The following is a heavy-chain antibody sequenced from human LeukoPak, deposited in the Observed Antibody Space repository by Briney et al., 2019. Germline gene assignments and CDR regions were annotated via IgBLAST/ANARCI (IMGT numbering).Heavy chain of an antibody. Sequence: GGSLRLSCAASGFTFSSYGMHWVREAPGRGLEWVAVISYDGSNKYYADSVKGRFTISRDDSKNTLYLQMNSLRAEDTAAYYCAKGYYFDILSGYSSLDSWGQGSLVTVSS. CDR3: AKGYYFDILSGYSSLDS. J-gene: IGHJ4*02. V-gene: IGHV3-30*18. CDR2: ISYDGSNK. D-gene: IGHD3-9*01. CDR1: GFTFSSYG.